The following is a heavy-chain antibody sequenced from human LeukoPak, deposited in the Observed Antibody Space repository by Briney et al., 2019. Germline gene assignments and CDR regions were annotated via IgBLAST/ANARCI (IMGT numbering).Heavy chain of an antibody. CDR3: ARLWKFWGAFDI. V-gene: IGHV3-13*01. CDR2: IGTAYDT. J-gene: IGHJ3*02. Sequence: GGSLRLSCEASGFTFSRYDMHWVRQAPGKGLEWVSGIGTAYDTFYQGSVKGRFTISRENARNSLYMQMNSLRAEDTAVYYCARLWKFWGAFDIWGQGTMVTVSS. D-gene: IGHD3-16*01. CDR1: GFTFSRYD.